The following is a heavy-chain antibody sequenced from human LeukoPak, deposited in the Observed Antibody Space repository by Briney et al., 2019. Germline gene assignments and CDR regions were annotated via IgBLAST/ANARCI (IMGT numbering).Heavy chain of an antibody. D-gene: IGHD3-22*01. V-gene: IGHV4-59*01. CDR1: SGSISSYY. Sequence: SETLSLTCTVSSGSISSYYWSWIRQPPGKGLEWIGYNYYSGSTNYNPSLKSRVTISVDTSKNQFSLKLSSVTAADTAMYYCARSSGYGFEAFDIWGQGTMVTVSS. CDR2: NYYSGST. J-gene: IGHJ3*02. CDR3: ARSSGYGFEAFDI.